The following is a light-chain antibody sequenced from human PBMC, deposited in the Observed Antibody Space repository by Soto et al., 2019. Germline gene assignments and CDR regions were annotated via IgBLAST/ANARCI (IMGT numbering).Light chain of an antibody. J-gene: IGKJ1*01. CDR2: MAS. CDR3: QHYDGYST. CDR1: QSISVW. Sequence: DIQMTQSPSTLSASVGDRVTITCRASQSISVWLAWYQQKPGKAPNLLIYMASILESGVPSRFSGSGSGTEFTLTISGLQPDDFATYYCQHYDGYSTFGQGTRVEIK. V-gene: IGKV1-5*03.